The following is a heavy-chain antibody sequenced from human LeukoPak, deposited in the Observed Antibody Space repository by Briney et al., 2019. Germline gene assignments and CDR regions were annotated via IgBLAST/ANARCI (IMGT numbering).Heavy chain of an antibody. V-gene: IGHV3-23*01. Sequence: PGGSLRLSCAASGFTSTNYAMNWVGQAPGKGLEWVSVLIGSSGSTDYADSVKGRFTISRDTSKNTLFLQMNSLRAEDTAIYYCAKGAYDYIEIGYFDSWGQGTLVTVSS. CDR2: LIGSSGST. CDR1: GFTSTNYA. CDR3: AKGAYDYIEIGYFDS. J-gene: IGHJ4*02. D-gene: IGHD5-12*01.